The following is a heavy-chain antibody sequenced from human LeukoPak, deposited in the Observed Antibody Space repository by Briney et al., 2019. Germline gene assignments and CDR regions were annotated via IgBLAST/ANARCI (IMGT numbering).Heavy chain of an antibody. CDR2: ISGSGGST. Sequence: GGSLRLSCAASGFTFSSYAMSWVRQAPGKGLEWVSAISGSGGSTYYADSVKGRFTISRDNSKNTLYLQMNSLRAEDTAVYYCAKRGRENYYYYHGMDVWGQGTTVTVSS. V-gene: IGHV3-23*01. CDR3: AKRGRENYYYYHGMDV. D-gene: IGHD5-24*01. CDR1: GFTFSSYA. J-gene: IGHJ6*02.